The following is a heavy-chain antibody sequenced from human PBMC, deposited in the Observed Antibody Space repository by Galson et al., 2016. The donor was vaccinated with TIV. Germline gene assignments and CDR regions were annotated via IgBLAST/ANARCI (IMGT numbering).Heavy chain of an antibody. CDR3: ARARYGDYFDY. CDR2: IDPRSVAT. D-gene: IGHD4-17*01. CDR1: GDTFTGYY. Sequence: SVKVSCKASGDTFTGYYVHWVRQAPGQGLEWMGWIDPRSVATNYAQKFQGRVTMTGDTSISTAHMELTRLTPDDTAVYYCARARYGDYFDYWGQGTLVTVSS. V-gene: IGHV1-2*02. J-gene: IGHJ4*02.